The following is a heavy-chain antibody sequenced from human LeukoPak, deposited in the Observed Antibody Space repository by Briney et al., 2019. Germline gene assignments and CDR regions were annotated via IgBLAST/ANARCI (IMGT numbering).Heavy chain of an antibody. CDR3: AKVDDSSGYYYYYYMDV. CDR1: GFTCSSSG. D-gene: IGHD3-22*01. Sequence: GGSLRLSCAASGFTCSSSGMHWVRQAPGKGLEWVAVISYDGSNKYYADSVKGRFTISRDNSKNTLYLQMNSLRAEDTAVYYCAKVDDSSGYYYYYYMDVWGKGTTVTISS. J-gene: IGHJ6*03. CDR2: ISYDGSNK. V-gene: IGHV3-30*18.